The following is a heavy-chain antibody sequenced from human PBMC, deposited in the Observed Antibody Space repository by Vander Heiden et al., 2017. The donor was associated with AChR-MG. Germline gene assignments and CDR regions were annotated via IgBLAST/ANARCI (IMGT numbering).Heavy chain of an antibody. CDR1: GLTFSSYS. J-gene: IGHJ4*02. CDR3: ARDILEYSSSSLGY. Sequence: EVQLVESGGGLVKPGGSRRLSCAASGLTFSSYSMNWVRQAPGKGLEGVSSISSSSSYIYYADSVKGRFTISRDNAKNSLYLQMNSLRAEDTAVYYCARDILEYSSSSLGYWGQGTLVTVSS. V-gene: IGHV3-21*01. CDR2: ISSSSSYI. D-gene: IGHD6-6*01.